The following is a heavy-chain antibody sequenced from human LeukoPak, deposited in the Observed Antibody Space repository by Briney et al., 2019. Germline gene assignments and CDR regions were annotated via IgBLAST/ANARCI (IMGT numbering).Heavy chain of an antibody. D-gene: IGHD2-15*01. J-gene: IGHJ3*02. V-gene: IGHV4-59*01. Sequence: SETLSLTCTVSGDSISSYYWSWIRQPTGKGLEWIGYIYYSGSTNYSPSLNSRVTISADTSKNQFSLKLSSVTAADTAVYYCARGVVVAAPRGFAFDIWGQGTMVTVSS. CDR3: ARGVVVAAPRGFAFDI. CDR1: GDSISSYY. CDR2: IYYSGST.